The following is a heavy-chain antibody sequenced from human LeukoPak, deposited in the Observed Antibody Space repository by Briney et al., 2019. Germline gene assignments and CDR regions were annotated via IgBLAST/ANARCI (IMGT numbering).Heavy chain of an antibody. CDR2: IKSKTDGGTT. CDR3: VSGSYYKFYFDY. J-gene: IGHJ4*02. V-gene: IGHV3-15*01. D-gene: IGHD3-10*01. Sequence: GGSLRLSCAASGFTFSNAWMSWVRQAPGKGLEWVGRIKSKTDGGTTDYAAPVKGRFTISRDDSKNTLYLQMNSLKTEDTAVYYCVSGSYYKFYFDYWGQGTLVTVSS. CDR1: GFTFSNAW.